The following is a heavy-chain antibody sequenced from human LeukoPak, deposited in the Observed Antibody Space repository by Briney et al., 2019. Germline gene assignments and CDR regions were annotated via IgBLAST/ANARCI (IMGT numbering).Heavy chain of an antibody. Sequence: SETLSLTCAVYGGSFSGYYWSWIRQPPGKGLEWIREINHSGSTNYNPSLKSRVTISVDTSKNQFSLKLSSVTAADTAVYYCARGWMATITGAFDIRGQGTMVTVSS. J-gene: IGHJ3*02. CDR1: GGSFSGYY. CDR2: INHSGST. V-gene: IGHV4-34*01. CDR3: ARGWMATITGAFDI. D-gene: IGHD5-24*01.